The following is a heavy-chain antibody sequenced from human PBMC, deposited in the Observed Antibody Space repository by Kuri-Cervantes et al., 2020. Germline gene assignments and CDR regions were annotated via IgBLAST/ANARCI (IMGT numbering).Heavy chain of an antibody. Sequence: LSLTCAASGFTFSDYYMSWIRQAPGKGLEWVSYISSSGSTIHYADSVKGRFTISRDNAKNSLYLQMNSLRAEDTAVYYCARDVSSSWFPLDYWGQGTLVTVSS. J-gene: IGHJ4*02. CDR3: ARDVSSSWFPLDY. CDR1: GFTFSDYY. D-gene: IGHD6-13*01. V-gene: IGHV3-11*04. CDR2: ISSSGSTI.